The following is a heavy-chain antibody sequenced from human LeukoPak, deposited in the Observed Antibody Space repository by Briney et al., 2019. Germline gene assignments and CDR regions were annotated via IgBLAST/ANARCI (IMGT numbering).Heavy chain of an antibody. CDR3: AKDVNVGGDYFDY. V-gene: IGHV3-30*02. CDR1: GFTFSNYG. J-gene: IGHJ4*02. Sequence: GGSLRLSXAASGFTFSNYGMHWVRQTPGKGLEWVAFIRHDGNSKLYADSLKGRFTISRDNSRNTLYLQMNSLRAEDTAVYYCAKDVNVGGDYFDYWGQGTLVTVSS. D-gene: IGHD3-10*01. CDR2: IRHDGNSK.